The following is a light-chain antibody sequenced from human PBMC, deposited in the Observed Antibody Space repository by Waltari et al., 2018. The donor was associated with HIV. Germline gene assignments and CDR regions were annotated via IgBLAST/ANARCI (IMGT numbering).Light chain of an antibody. V-gene: IGKV1-33*01. J-gene: IGKJ2*01. CDR2: DAY. CDR1: PDISNH. Sequence: DIQMTQSPSSLSASVGDRVTITCQASPDISNHLNLYQQKLGKAPKLLIYDAYNLEIGVPSRFSGRRSGTDFTFIISSLQPDDIGRYYCQQYDGPPYTFGQGTKL. CDR3: QQYDGPPYT.